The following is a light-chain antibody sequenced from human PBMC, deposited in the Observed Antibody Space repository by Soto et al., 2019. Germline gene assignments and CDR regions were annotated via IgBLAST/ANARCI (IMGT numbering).Light chain of an antibody. J-gene: IGKJ4*01. Sequence: IVLTQSPGTLSLSPGERATLSCRASQRVPTKYLAWFQQKPGQAPRLLMNDVSTRVTGFPDRFSGSGSETDFNLPISRLEPEDFAVYYCQHYGDSPSFGGGTKVEMK. CDR2: DVS. V-gene: IGKV3-20*01. CDR1: QRVPTKY. CDR3: QHYGDSPS.